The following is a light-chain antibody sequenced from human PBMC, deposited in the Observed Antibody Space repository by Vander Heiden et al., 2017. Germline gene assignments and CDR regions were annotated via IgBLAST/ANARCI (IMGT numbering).Light chain of an antibody. CDR3: QQYNTYLWT. CDR2: KAS. CDR1: QSIGSW. Sequence: DIQLTQSPSTLSSSVGGRVITTWRARQSIGSWVAWYQQKPGKAPKLLIYKASNLESGVPSRFSGSGSGTEFTITISSLQHDDPANYFCQQYNTYLWTFGQGTKVEFK. V-gene: IGKV1-5*03. J-gene: IGKJ1*01.